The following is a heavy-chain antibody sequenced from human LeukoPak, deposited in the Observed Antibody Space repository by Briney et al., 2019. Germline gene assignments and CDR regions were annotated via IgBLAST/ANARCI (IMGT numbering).Heavy chain of an antibody. CDR2: IDTAGDT. CDR3: ARSMAAGTYFDY. D-gene: IGHD6-13*01. CDR1: GFTFSSYD. J-gene: IGHJ4*02. Sequence: GGSLRLSCAASGFTFSSYDMHWVRQATGKGLEWVSAIDTAGDTYYPGSVKGRFTISRENAKDSLYLQMNSLRAGDTAVYYCARSMAAGTYFDYWGQGTLVTVSS. V-gene: IGHV3-13*01.